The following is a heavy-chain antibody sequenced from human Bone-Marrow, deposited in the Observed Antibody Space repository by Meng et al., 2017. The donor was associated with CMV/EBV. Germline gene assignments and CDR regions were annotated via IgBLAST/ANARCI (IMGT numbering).Heavy chain of an antibody. CDR3: ARDGYSSSWYSFNWFDP. V-gene: IGHV3-48*04. Sequence: GESLKISCAASGFTVSSNYMSWVRQAPGKGLEWVSYISSSSSTIYYADSVKGRFTISRDNAKNSLYLQMNSLRAEDTAVYYCARDGYSSSWYSFNWFDPWGQGTLVTVSS. J-gene: IGHJ5*02. D-gene: IGHD6-13*01. CDR2: ISSSSSTI. CDR1: GFTVSSNY.